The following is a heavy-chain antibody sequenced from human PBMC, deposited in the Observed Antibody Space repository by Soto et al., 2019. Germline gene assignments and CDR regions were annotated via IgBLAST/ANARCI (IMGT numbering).Heavy chain of an antibody. J-gene: IGHJ6*02. CDR3: AKDRLQGYYYGMDV. D-gene: IGHD4-4*01. CDR1: GLTFSNSG. V-gene: IGHV3-30*18. CDR2: ISNDGINK. Sequence: GGSLRLSCAASGLTFSNSGMHWVRQAPGKGLDWVAVISNDGINKYYAESVKGRFTISRDNSKNTLYLQMNSLRAEDTAVYYCAKDRLQGYYYGMDVWGQGTTVTVSS.